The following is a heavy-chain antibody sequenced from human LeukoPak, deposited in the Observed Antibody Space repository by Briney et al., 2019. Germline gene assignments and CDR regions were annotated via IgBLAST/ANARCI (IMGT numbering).Heavy chain of an antibody. CDR2: ISYDGSNK. CDR1: GFTFSSYA. CDR3: ARAPGEWARGVCWFDP. V-gene: IGHV3-30-3*01. J-gene: IGHJ5*02. Sequence: PGGSLRLSCAASGFTFSSYAMHWVRQAPGKGLEWVAVISYDGSNKYYADSVKGRFTISRDNSKNTLYLQMNSLRAGDTAVYYCARAPGEWARGVCWFDPWGQGTLVTVSS. D-gene: IGHD3-16*01.